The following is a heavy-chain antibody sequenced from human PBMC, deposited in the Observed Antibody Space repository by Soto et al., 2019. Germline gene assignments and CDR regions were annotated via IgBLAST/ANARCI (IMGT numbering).Heavy chain of an antibody. CDR3: ARDAGELI. CDR1: GFTFSSYA. J-gene: IGHJ4*02. Sequence: GGSLRLSCAASGFTFSSYAMHWVRQAPGKGLEWVAVISYDGSNKYYADSVKGRFTISRDNSKNTLYLQMNSLRAEDTAVYYCARDAGELIWGQGTLVTVSS. V-gene: IGHV3-30-3*01. CDR2: ISYDGSNK. D-gene: IGHD1-26*01.